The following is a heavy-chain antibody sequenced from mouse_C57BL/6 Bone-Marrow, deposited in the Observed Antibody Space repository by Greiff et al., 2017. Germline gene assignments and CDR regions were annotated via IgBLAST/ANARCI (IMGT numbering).Heavy chain of an antibody. Sequence: QVQLQQSGAELARPGASVKLSCKASGYTFTSYGISWVKQRTGQGLEWIGEIYPRSGNTYYNEKFKGKATLTADKSSSTAYMELRSLTSEDSAVYFCALHFYYAMDYWGQGTTVTVSS. D-gene: IGHD2-10*01. V-gene: IGHV1-81*01. CDR1: GYTFTSYG. CDR2: IYPRSGNT. CDR3: ALHFYYAMDY. J-gene: IGHJ4*01.